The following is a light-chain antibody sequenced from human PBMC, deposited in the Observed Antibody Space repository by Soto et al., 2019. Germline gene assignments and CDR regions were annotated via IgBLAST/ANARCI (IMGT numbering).Light chain of an antibody. CDR1: SSDIGGYNY. Sequence: QSALTQPASVSGSPGQSITISCTGTSSDIGGYNYVSWYQQHPGKAPKLMIYDVINRPSGVSNRFSAAKSGNTASLTISGLQAEDEADYSCTSYTSSNNVIFGGGTKVTVL. CDR3: TSYTSSNNVI. V-gene: IGLV2-14*01. CDR2: DVI. J-gene: IGLJ2*01.